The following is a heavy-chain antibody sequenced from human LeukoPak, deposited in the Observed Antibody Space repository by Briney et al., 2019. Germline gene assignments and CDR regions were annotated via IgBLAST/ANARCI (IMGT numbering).Heavy chain of an antibody. CDR3: ARHVALATEQCDY. CDR2: IYYSGST. CDR1: GGSISSSSYY. D-gene: IGHD6-19*01. J-gene: IGHJ4*02. V-gene: IGHV4-39*01. Sequence: SETLSLTCTVFGGSISSSSYYWGWIRQPPGKGLEWIGSIYYSGSTYYNPSLKSRVTISVDTSKNQFSLKLSSVTAADTAVYYCARHVALATEQCDYWGQGTLVTVSS.